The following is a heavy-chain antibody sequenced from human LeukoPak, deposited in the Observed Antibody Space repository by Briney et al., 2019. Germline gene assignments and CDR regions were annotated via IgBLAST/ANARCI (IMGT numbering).Heavy chain of an antibody. D-gene: IGHD6-13*01. CDR2: INPSGGST. J-gene: IGHJ5*02. V-gene: IGHV1-46*01. Sequence: GASVKVSCKASGYTFTSYYMHWVRQAPGQGFEWMGIINPSGGSTSYAQKFQGRVTMTRDTSTSTVYMELSSLRSEDTAVYYCARVSRGPSSSWYNWFDPWGQGTLVTVSS. CDR1: GYTFTSYY. CDR3: ARVSRGPSSSWYNWFDP.